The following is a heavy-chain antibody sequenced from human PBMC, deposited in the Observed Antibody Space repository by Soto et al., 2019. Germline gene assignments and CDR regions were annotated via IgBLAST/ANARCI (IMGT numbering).Heavy chain of an antibody. Sequence: PSETLSLTCAVYGGSFSDYYWNWIRQPPGKGLEWIGEINHRGSINYNPSLKSRVTISVDTSKNQFSLKLSSVTVADTAVYYCASNIVTTDYWGQGILVTSPQ. V-gene: IGHV4-34*01. CDR2: INHRGSI. D-gene: IGHD5-12*01. J-gene: IGHJ4*02. CDR1: GGSFSDYY. CDR3: ASNIVTTDY.